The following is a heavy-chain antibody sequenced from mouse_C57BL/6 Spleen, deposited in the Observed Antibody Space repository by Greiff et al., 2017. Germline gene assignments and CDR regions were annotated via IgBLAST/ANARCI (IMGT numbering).Heavy chain of an antibody. CDR3: ARGYYGPFDY. J-gene: IGHJ2*01. Sequence: QVHVKQSGAELVKPGASVKISCKASGYAFSSYWMNWVKQRPGKGLEWIGQIYPGDGDTNYNGKFKGKATLTADKSSSTAYMQLSSLTSEDSAVYFCARGYYGPFDYWGQGTTLTVSS. D-gene: IGHD1-2*01. CDR1: GYAFSSYW. CDR2: IYPGDGDT. V-gene: IGHV1-80*01.